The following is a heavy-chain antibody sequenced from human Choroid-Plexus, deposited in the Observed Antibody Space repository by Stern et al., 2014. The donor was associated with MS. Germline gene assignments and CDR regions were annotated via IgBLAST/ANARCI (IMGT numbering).Heavy chain of an antibody. CDR3: ATDYNY. J-gene: IGHJ4*02. CDR2: FDPEDGET. V-gene: IGHV1-24*01. D-gene: IGHD3-10*01. CDR1: GSTLTDFF. Sequence: VQLVESGVEVKKPGASVKVSCKVSGSTLTDFFMHWVRQPPGKGLEWMGGFDPEDGETIYAQKFQGRVTMTEDTSTDTAYMELSSLRSDDTAVYYCATDYNYWGQGTLVTVSS.